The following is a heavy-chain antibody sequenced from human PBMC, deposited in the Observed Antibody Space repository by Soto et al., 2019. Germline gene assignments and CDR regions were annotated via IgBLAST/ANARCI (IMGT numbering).Heavy chain of an antibody. V-gene: IGHV3-30*15. CDR3: ARVREFGLTNDYFEY. Sequence: PRGSLRLSCAASGFTFRTYAMHWVRQAPGKGLEWLAVISYDVSNEYYADSVKGRFTISRDNSKKTVYLQMSSLRLEDTAVYYCARVREFGLTNDYFEYWGDGNLVIVSP. D-gene: IGHD3-10*01. J-gene: IGHJ4*01. CDR2: ISYDVSNE. CDR1: GFTFRTYA.